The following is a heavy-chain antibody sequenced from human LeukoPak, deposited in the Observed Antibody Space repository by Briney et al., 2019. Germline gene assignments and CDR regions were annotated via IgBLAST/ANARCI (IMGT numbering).Heavy chain of an antibody. D-gene: IGHD3-10*01. Sequence: GGSLRLSCGASGFTLTDYNMHWVRQAPGKGLEYVAFIRFDGTTEYYTDSVKGRFTMSRDKSKNTLYLQMNSLRAEDTAVYYCAKDRLLWFGELFGSVGAFDIWGQGTMVTVSS. CDR3: AKDRLLWFGELFGSVGAFDI. CDR2: IRFDGTTE. V-gene: IGHV3-30*02. J-gene: IGHJ3*02. CDR1: GFTLTDYN.